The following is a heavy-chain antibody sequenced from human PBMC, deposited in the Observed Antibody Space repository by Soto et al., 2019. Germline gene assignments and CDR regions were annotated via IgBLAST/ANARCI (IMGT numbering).Heavy chain of an antibody. CDR3: ARVGRCSSGWSDLD. CDR1: GFTFSSYA. Sequence: GGSLRLSCAASGFTFSSYAMSWVRQAPGKGLEWVSAISGSGGSTYYADSVKGRFTISRDNAKNSLYLQMNSLRAEDTAVYYCARVGRCSSGWSDLDWGQGTLVTVSS. V-gene: IGHV3-23*01. J-gene: IGHJ1*01. D-gene: IGHD6-19*01. CDR2: ISGSGGST.